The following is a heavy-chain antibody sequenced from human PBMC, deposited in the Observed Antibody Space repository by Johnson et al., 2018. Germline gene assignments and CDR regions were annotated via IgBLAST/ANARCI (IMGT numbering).Heavy chain of an antibody. Sequence: VQLVESGGNWVQPGGSLILTCAASGFTFGKFAMTWVRHSPGKGLEWVSSITGSYGIYYADSVKGRFTISRDNSKNTMYLQMNDLRVEDTAVDYWAKTRDQWVRMPWDYWGQGTLVTVSS. J-gene: IGHJ4*02. D-gene: IGHD1-26*01. CDR1: GFTFGKFA. CDR2: ITGSYGI. V-gene: IGHV3-23*04. CDR3: AKTRDQWVRMPWDY.